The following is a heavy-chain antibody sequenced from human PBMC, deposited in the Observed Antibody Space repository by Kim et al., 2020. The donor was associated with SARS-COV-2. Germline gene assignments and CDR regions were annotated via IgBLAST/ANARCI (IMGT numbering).Heavy chain of an antibody. Sequence: DSVDGRFTITRDKSKNTLYLQMNSLRAEDTAVYYCAKQQSGGYEGMGFDYWGQGTLVTVSS. CDR3: AKQQSGGYEGMGFDY. D-gene: IGHD1-26*01. V-gene: IGHV3-33*03. J-gene: IGHJ4*02.